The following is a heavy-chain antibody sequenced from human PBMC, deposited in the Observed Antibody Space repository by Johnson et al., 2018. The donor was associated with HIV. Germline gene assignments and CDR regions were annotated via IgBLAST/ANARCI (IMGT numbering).Heavy chain of an antibody. D-gene: IGHD1-26*01. CDR3: AKDIHSQWELLPSDAFDI. V-gene: IGHV3-48*04. Sequence: VQLVESGGGVVQPGRSLRLSCAASGFTFSSYGMHWVRQAPGKGLEWVSYISSSGSTIYYADSVKGRVTISRDNAKNSLYLQMNSLRAGDTSWYYCAKDIHSQWELLPSDAFDIWGQGTMVIVSS. J-gene: IGHJ3*02. CDR2: ISSSGSTI. CDR1: GFTFSSYG.